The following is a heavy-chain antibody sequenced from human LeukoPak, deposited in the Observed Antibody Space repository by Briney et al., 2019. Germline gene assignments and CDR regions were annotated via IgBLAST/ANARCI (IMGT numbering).Heavy chain of an antibody. CDR3: AREYCTNGVCYAGDYFDY. CDR2: IYTSGST. V-gene: IGHV4-61*02. Sequence: PSETLSLTCTVSGGSISSGSYYWSWIRQPAGKGLEWIGRIYTSGSTHYNPSLKSRVTISVDTSKNQFSLKLSSVTAADTAVYYCAREYCTNGVCYAGDYFDYWGQGTLVTVSS. CDR1: GGSISSGSYY. D-gene: IGHD2-8*01. J-gene: IGHJ4*02.